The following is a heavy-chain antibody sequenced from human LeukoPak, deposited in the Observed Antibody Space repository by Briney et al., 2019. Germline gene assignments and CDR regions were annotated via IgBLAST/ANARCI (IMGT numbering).Heavy chain of an antibody. Sequence: GGSLRLSCAASGFTFSSYSMNWVRQAPGKGLEWVSSISSSSYIYYADSVKGRFTISRDNAKNSLYLQMNSLRAEDTAVYYCARLVAARPDQNYYYYYYMDVWGKGTTVTVSS. J-gene: IGHJ6*03. CDR1: GFTFSSYS. V-gene: IGHV3-21*01. CDR2: ISSSSYI. CDR3: ARLVAARPDQNYYYYYYMDV. D-gene: IGHD2-15*01.